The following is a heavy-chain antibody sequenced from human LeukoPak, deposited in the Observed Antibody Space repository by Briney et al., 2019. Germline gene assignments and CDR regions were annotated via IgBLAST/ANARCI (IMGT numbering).Heavy chain of an antibody. J-gene: IGHJ6*03. CDR1: GGTFSSYA. Sequence: ASVKASCKASGGTFSSYAISWVRQAPGHGLEWKGGIIPIFATANHTQKLQGRVTITTDEFTCAAFVVLSRLCSEDAAVYCCAGDSLAARGGMGCYYFYVGVWGKGATVSVSS. V-gene: IGHV1-69*05. D-gene: IGHD6-6*01. CDR3: AGDSLAARGGMGCYYFYVGV. CDR2: IIPIFATA.